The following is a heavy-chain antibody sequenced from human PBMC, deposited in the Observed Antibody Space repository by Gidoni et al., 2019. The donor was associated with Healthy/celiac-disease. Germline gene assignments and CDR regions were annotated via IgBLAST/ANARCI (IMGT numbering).Heavy chain of an antibody. J-gene: IGHJ3*02. CDR2: IYYSGST. D-gene: IGHD4-4*01. CDR1: GGSISSYY. CDR3: ARVAVSRYAFDI. Sequence: QVQLQESGPGLVKPSETLSLTCTVTGGSISSYYWSWIRQPPGKGLEWIGYIYYSGSTNYNPSLKSRVTISVDTSKNQFSLKRSSVTAADTAVYCCARVAVSRYAFDIWGQGTMVTVSS. V-gene: IGHV4-59*01.